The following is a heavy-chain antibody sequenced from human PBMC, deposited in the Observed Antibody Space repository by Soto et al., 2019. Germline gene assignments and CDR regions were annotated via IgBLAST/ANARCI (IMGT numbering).Heavy chain of an antibody. CDR3: ASRDPGTSVDY. J-gene: IGHJ4*02. V-gene: IGHV4-4*02. CDR1: GGSFTSNNW. Sequence: LRETLSLTCAVSGGSFTSNNWWTWVRQPPGQGLEWIGEIYRTGSTNYNPPLKSRVTISLDKSENQFSLKVTSLTAADTAVYYCASRDPGTSVDYWGQGTLVTVSS. CDR2: IYRTGST. D-gene: IGHD1-7*01.